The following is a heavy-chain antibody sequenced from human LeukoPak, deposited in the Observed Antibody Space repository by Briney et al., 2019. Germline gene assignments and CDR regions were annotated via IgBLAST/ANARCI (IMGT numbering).Heavy chain of an antibody. J-gene: IGHJ6*03. D-gene: IGHD6-13*01. V-gene: IGHV3-11*01. CDR2: ISSSGSRI. CDR1: GFTFRDYY. Sequence: GGSLRLSCAASGFTFRDYYMGWIRQAPGKGLEWVSYISSSGSRIHNADSVKGRFTISRDNAKNSLYLQMNSLRAEDTAVYYCAQAGYSSSWYFGRPTYYYYMDVWGKGTTVTVSS. CDR3: AQAGYSSSWYFGRPTYYYYMDV.